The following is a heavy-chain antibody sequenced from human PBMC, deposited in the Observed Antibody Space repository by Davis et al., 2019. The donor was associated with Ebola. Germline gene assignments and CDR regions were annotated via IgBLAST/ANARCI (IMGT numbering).Heavy chain of an antibody. V-gene: IGHV3-30*02. CDR1: GFDFSGSG. CDR3: ARDSTGRRGKTLGMATRYFDY. Sequence: GASLKISCAASGFDFSGSGMQWVRQAPGKGLEWVAFIEYDGSKRYYVDSVKGRFTTSRDNSQNTLYLQMSSLRSEDTAVYYCARDSTGRRGKTLGMATRYFDYWGQGTLVTVSS. J-gene: IGHJ4*02. CDR2: IEYDGSKR. D-gene: IGHD5-24*01.